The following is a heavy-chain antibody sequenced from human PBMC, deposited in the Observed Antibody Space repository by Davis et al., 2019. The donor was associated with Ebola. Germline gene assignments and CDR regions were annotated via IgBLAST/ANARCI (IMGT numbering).Heavy chain of an antibody. Sequence: ASVKVSCKASGYTFTSYYMHWVRQAPGQGLEWMGIINPSGGSTSYAQKFQGRVTMTRDTSTSTVYMELSSLRSEDTAVYYCARHSVGATSTDAFDIWGQGTMVTVSS. D-gene: IGHD1-26*01. CDR3: ARHSVGATSTDAFDI. J-gene: IGHJ3*02. V-gene: IGHV1-46*03. CDR2: INPSGGST. CDR1: GYTFTSYY.